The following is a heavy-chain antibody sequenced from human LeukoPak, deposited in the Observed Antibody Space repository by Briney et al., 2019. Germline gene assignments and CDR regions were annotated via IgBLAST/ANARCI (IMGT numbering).Heavy chain of an antibody. Sequence: PGGSLRLSCAASGLTFNNAWMSWVRQTPGKGLEWVGRIQSKTDGETTLYAAPVKGRFTISRDDSKNMLYLQMNSLKTQDTAVYYCTTDLSNLDKAMGGVFDIWGQGTMVTVSS. CDR3: TTDLSNLDKAMGGVFDI. D-gene: IGHD5-18*01. CDR2: IQSKTDGETT. J-gene: IGHJ3*02. CDR1: GLTFNNAW. V-gene: IGHV3-15*01.